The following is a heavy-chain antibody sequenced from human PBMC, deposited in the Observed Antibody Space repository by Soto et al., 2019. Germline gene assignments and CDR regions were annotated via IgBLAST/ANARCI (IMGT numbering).Heavy chain of an antibody. CDR2: ISYDGSNK. J-gene: IGHJ6*02. Sequence: PGGSLRLSCATSGFTFSSYGMHWVRQAPGKGLEWVAVISYDGSNKYYADSVKGRFTISRDNSKNTLYLQMNSLRAEDTAVYYCAQIRSSRARRGWDYYYGMDVWGQGTTVTVSS. V-gene: IGHV3-30*03. CDR1: GFTFSSYG. D-gene: IGHD6-6*01. CDR3: AQIRSSRARRGWDYYYGMDV.